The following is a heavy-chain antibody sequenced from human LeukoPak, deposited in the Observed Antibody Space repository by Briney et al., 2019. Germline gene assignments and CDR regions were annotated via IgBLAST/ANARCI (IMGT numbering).Heavy chain of an antibody. D-gene: IGHD1-26*01. Sequence: ASVKVSCKASGGTFSSYAINWVRQAPGQRLEWMGWISAYNGRTNYAQKFQGRVTMTTDSSTSTAYMDLTSLRSDDTAVYYCARGGTYYPCIDYWGQGTLVTVSS. CDR2: ISAYNGRT. CDR1: GGTFSSYA. V-gene: IGHV1-18*01. J-gene: IGHJ4*02. CDR3: ARGGTYYPCIDY.